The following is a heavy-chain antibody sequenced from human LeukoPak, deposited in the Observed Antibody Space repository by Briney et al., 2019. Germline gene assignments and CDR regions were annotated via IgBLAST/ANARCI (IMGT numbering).Heavy chain of an antibody. CDR2: IRGSGGST. D-gene: IGHD4-23*01. Sequence: GGSLRLSCAASGFTFFNYAMSWVRQAPGKGLEWVSSIRGSGGSTYYADSVKGRFTISRDNSKNTLFLQMNSPRAEDTAVYHCARELRAKVVTAGPDYWGQGTLVAVSS. CDR3: ARELRAKVVTAGPDY. J-gene: IGHJ4*02. CDR1: GFTFFNYA. V-gene: IGHV3-23*01.